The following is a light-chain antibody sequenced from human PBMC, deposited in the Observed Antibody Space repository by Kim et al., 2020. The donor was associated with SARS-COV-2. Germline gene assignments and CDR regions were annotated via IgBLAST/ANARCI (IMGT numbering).Light chain of an antibody. CDR2: LNSDGSH. CDR3: QTWGTGIRV. Sequence: SVKLTCTLRSGHSTYAIAWHQQQSEKGPRYLMKLNSDGSHTKGDGIPDRFSGSSSGAERYLTISSLQSEDEADYYCQTWGTGIRVFGGGTQLTVL. CDR1: SGHSTYA. V-gene: IGLV4-69*01. J-gene: IGLJ3*02.